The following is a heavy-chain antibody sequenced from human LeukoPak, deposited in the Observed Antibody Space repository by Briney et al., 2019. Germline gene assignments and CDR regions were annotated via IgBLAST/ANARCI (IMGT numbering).Heavy chain of an antibody. Sequence: GGSLRLSCAAYGFTFSTYAMSWVRQAPGKGLEWVSAISGSGSSTYYADAVTGRFTISRDKSKNTLYLQMNTQRAEDTAVYYCAAHASGNSFWDYWGQGTLVTVSS. CDR3: AAHASGNSFWDY. D-gene: IGHD3-3*01. CDR1: GFTFSTYA. V-gene: IGHV3-23*01. J-gene: IGHJ4*02. CDR2: ISGSGSST.